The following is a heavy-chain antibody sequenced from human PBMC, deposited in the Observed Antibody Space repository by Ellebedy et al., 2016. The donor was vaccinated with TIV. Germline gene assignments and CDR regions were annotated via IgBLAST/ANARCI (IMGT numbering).Heavy chain of an antibody. CDR1: GFTFSPYA. CDR2: IVGSGA. Sequence: GESLKISCAASGFTFSPYAMAWVRQAPGKGLKWVSGIVGSGAQKYADSVKGRFTISRDNSKRTVDLQMNSLRAEDTAVYFCAKDRTPGDGYWVFDNWGQGTLVSVSS. D-gene: IGHD5-18*01. CDR3: AKDRTPGDGYWVFDN. V-gene: IGHV3-23*01. J-gene: IGHJ4*02.